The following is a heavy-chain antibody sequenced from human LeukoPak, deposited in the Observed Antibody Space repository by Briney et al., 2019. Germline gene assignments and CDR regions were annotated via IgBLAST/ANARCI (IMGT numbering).Heavy chain of an antibody. J-gene: IGHJ3*02. Sequence: GGSLRLSCAASGFTFSSYAMSWVRQAPGKGLDYSSGISHSGGSTYYADSVKGRFTISRDNSKNTLYLQMNSLRAEDTAIYYCAKVNSAWYTDAFDIWGQGTMVTVSS. D-gene: IGHD6-19*01. V-gene: IGHV3-23*01. CDR3: AKVNSAWYTDAFDI. CDR1: GFTFSSYA. CDR2: ISHSGGST.